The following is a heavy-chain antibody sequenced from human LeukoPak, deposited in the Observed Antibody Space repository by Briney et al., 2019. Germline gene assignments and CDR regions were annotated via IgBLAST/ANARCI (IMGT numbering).Heavy chain of an antibody. CDR2: IYYSGST. CDR1: GGSISSYY. D-gene: IGHD3/OR15-3a*01. V-gene: IGHV4-59*08. J-gene: IGHJ4*02. Sequence: SETLSLTCTVSGGSISSYYWSWIRQPPGKGLEWIGYIYYSGSTNYNPSLKSRVTISVDTSKNHFSLKLTSVTAADTAVYYCARGGPDWDYYFDFWGQGTLVTVSS. CDR3: ARGGPDWDYYFDF.